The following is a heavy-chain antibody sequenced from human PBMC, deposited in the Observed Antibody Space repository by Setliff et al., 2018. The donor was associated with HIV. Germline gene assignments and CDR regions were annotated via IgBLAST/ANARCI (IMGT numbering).Heavy chain of an antibody. V-gene: IGHV4-4*07. J-gene: IGHJ5*02. CDR3: ARDLPELTGRSFDP. CDR2: IYTSGSS. Sequence: SETLSLTCNVSGGSTSGYFWTWIRQPAGKGLEWIGRIYTSGSSNYNPSLKSRLSMSIDTSKNHFSLRLTSVTAADTAVYYCARDLPELTGRSFDPWGQGIQVTVSS. CDR1: GGSTSGYF. D-gene: IGHD7-27*01.